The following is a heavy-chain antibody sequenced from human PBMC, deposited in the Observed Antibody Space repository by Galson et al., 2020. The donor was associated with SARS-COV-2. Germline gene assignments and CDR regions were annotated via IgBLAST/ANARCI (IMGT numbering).Heavy chain of an antibody. V-gene: IGHV3-30*18. CDR1: GFTFSSYG. CDR2: ISYDGSNK. D-gene: IGHD3-9*01. Sequence: GGSLRLSCAASGFTFSSYGMHWVRQAPGKGLEWVAVISYDGSNKYYADSVKGRFTISRDNSKNTLYLQMNSLRAEDTAVYYCAKVLFDWLLAFDYWGQGTLVTVSS. CDR3: AKVLFDWLLAFDY. J-gene: IGHJ4*02.